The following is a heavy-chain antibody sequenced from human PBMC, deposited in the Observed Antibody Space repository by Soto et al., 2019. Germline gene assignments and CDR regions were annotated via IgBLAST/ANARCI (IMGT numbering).Heavy chain of an antibody. J-gene: IGHJ6*03. V-gene: IGHV3-30*18. CDR3: AKDPFYSSSSGHMLAPYYMDV. D-gene: IGHD6-6*01. CDR1: GFTFSSYG. Sequence: GGSLRLSCAASGFTFSSYGMHWVRQAPGKGLEWVAVISYDGSNKYYADSVKGRFTISRDNSKNTLYLQMNSLRAEDTAVYYCAKDPFYSSSSGHMLAPYYMDVWGKGTTVTVSS. CDR2: ISYDGSNK.